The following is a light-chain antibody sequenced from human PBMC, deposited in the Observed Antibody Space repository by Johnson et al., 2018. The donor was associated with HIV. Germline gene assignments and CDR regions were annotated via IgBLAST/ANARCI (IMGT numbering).Light chain of an antibody. Sequence: QSVLTQPPSVSAAPGQKVTISCSGSSSNIGNNYVSWYQQFPGTAPKLLIYDNNKRPSGIPDRFSGSKSGTSATLGITGLQTGDEADYYCGRWDSSLSAYVFGTGTKVTVL. J-gene: IGLJ1*01. CDR1: SSNIGNNY. V-gene: IGLV1-51*01. CDR2: DNN. CDR3: GRWDSSLSAYV.